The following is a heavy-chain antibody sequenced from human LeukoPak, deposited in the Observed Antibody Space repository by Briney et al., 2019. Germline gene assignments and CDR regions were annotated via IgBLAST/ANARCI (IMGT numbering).Heavy chain of an antibody. Sequence: SETLSLTCAVYGGSFSGYYWSWIRQPPGKGLEWIGEINHSGSTNYNPSLKSRVTISVDTSKNQFSLKLSSVTAADTAVYYCARGVRLGELSLFDYWGQGTLVTVSS. CDR3: ARGVRLGELSLFDY. CDR2: INHSGST. D-gene: IGHD3-16*02. CDR1: GGSFSGYY. J-gene: IGHJ4*02. V-gene: IGHV4-34*01.